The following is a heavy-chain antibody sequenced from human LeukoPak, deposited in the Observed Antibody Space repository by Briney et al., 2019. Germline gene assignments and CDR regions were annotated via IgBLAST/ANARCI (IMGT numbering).Heavy chain of an antibody. CDR1: GFTFSSYW. Sequence: GGSLRLSCAASGFTFSSYWTHWVRQAPGKGLVWVSRINSDGSSTSYADSVKGQFTISRDNAKNTLYLQMNSLRAEDTAVYYCARDFRYYYDSSGFDYWGQGTLVTVSS. CDR2: INSDGSST. J-gene: IGHJ4*02. V-gene: IGHV3-74*01. CDR3: ARDFRYYYDSSGFDY. D-gene: IGHD3-22*01.